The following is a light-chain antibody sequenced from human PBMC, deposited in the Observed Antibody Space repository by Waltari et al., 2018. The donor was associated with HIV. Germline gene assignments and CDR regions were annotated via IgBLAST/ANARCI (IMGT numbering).Light chain of an antibody. V-gene: IGKV3-15*01. CDR3: QQYNNWIT. Sequence: EIVMTQSPATLSVSPGERATLSCRASPIVSSNLAWYQQKPGQAPRLLIYGASTRATGIPARFSGSGSGTEFTLTISSLQSEDFAVYYCQQYNNWITFGQGTRLEIK. CDR2: GAS. J-gene: IGKJ5*01. CDR1: PIVSSN.